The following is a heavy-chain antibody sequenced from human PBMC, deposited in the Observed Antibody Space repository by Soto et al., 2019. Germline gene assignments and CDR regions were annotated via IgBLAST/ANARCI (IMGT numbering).Heavy chain of an antibody. J-gene: IGHJ6*02. CDR3: ARDGDILNGYSYPGNYGMDV. CDR2: ISAYNGNT. D-gene: IGHD3-9*01. V-gene: IGHV1-18*04. Sequence: ASVKVSCKASGYTFTSYGISWVRQAPGQGLEWMGWISAYNGNTNYAQKLQGRVTMTTDTSTSTAYMELRSLRSDDTAVYYCARDGDILNGYSYPGNYGMDVWGQGTTVTVS. CDR1: GYTFTSYG.